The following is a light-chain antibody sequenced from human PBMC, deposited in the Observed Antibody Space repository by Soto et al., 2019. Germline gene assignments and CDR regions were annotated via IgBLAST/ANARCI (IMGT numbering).Light chain of an antibody. Sequence: DIQMTQSPSSLSASVGDRVTITCRASLPISNYLALYQQKPGKIPNLLFYAASTLQAGVPSRFSGSGSGTDFTLTISSLQPEDVAAYYCQKYNSAPLTFGGGNKVEIK. CDR1: LPISNY. V-gene: IGKV1-27*01. CDR2: AAS. CDR3: QKYNSAPLT. J-gene: IGKJ4*01.